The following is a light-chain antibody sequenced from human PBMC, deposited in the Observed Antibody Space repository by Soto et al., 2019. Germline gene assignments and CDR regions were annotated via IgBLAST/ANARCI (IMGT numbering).Light chain of an antibody. CDR1: QSISSGH. J-gene: IGKJ5*01. V-gene: IGKV3-20*01. Sequence: EIVLTQSPGTLSLSPGERATLSCRASQSISSGHLAWYQQRPGQAPRLLMYGISHRATGTPDRFSGSGSGTDFTLTISRLEPEDFAVYSCQHYDYVPTFGQGTRLEI. CDR2: GIS. CDR3: QHYDYVPT.